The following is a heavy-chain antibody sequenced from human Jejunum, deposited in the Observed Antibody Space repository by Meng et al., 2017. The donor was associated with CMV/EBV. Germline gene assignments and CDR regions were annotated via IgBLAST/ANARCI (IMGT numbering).Heavy chain of an antibody. J-gene: IGHJ4*02. CDR3: ARLSDS. CDR2: ITGSGSKT. CDR1: GFTFSSHS. D-gene: IGHD2-15*01. V-gene: IGHV3-23*01. Sequence: LRLSCSASGFTFSSHSMSWVSQTPGKGRKWVASITGSGSKTYYTDSVKGRFTISRDNSKNTLYLQMNSLRADDTAVYYCARLSDSWGQGTLVTVSS.